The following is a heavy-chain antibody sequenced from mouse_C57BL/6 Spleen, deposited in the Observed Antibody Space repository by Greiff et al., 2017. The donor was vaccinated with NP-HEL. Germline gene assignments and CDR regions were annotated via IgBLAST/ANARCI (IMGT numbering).Heavy chain of an antibody. Sequence: QVQLKQSGPGLVAPSQSLSITCTVSGFSLTSYGVDWVRQSPGKGLEWLGVIWGVGSTNYNSALKPRLSISKDNSKSQVFLKMNSLQTDDTAMYYCASLSLPTGFAYWGQGTLVTVSA. D-gene: IGHD1-2*01. CDR2: IWGVGST. V-gene: IGHV2-6*01. CDR3: ASLSLPTGFAY. J-gene: IGHJ3*01. CDR1: GFSLTSYG.